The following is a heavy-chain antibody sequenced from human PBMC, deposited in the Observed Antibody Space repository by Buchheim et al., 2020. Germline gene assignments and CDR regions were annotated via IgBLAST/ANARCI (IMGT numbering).Heavy chain of an antibody. CDR2: TSYDGSNK. Sequence: QAQLVESGGGVVQPGRSLRLSCAASRFIFSGYGMHWVRQAPGKGLEWVAVTSYDGSNKYYADSVKGRFTISRDNSKNTLYLQMNRLRIEDTAVYYCVKGGSGSYVRVNFDSWGRGIL. J-gene: IGHJ4*02. CDR1: RFIFSGYG. CDR3: VKGGSGSYVRVNFDS. V-gene: IGHV3-30*18. D-gene: IGHD3-10*01.